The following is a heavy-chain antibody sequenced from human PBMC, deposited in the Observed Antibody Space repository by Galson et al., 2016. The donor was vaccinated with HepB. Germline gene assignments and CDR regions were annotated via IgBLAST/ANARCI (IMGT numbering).Heavy chain of an antibody. Sequence: ETLSLTCGVSGGSISGYYWSWIRQPPGKGLEWVGYIYYTGSSTYKPSLKSRVTFSVDTSKYQVSLKLSSVTAADTALYYCARWAYCGGNCYPNYFDSWGQGTLVTVSS. CDR1: GGSISGYY. CDR3: ARWAYCGGNCYPNYFDS. J-gene: IGHJ4*02. V-gene: IGHV4-59*01. D-gene: IGHD2-21*02. CDR2: IYYTGSS.